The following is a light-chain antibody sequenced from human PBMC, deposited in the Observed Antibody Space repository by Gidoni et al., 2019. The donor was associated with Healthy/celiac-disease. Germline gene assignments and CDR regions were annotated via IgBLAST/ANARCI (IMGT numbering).Light chain of an antibody. CDR3: QQSYSTPRT. CDR2: AAS. V-gene: IGKV1-39*01. CDR1: QSISGY. Sequence: DIQMPQSPSSLSASVGDRVTITCRASQSISGYLNWYQQKPGKAPKLLIYAASSLQSGVPSRFSGSGSGTDFTLTISSLQPEDFATYYCQQSYSTPRTFGQGTKLEIK. J-gene: IGKJ2*02.